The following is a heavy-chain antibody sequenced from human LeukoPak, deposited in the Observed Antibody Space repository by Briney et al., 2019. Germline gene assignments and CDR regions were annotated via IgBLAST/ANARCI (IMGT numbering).Heavy chain of an antibody. Sequence: GGSLRLSCAASGFSFSSYWMHWVRQAPGKGLVWVSRISPDGSTTYYAASVKGRFTISRDNARNTLFLQMNSLRVEDTAVYYCASGYSGNYGRFDYWGQGTLVTVSS. J-gene: IGHJ4*02. V-gene: IGHV3-74*01. CDR3: ASGYSGNYGRFDY. CDR1: GFSFSSYW. CDR2: ISPDGSTT. D-gene: IGHD1-26*01.